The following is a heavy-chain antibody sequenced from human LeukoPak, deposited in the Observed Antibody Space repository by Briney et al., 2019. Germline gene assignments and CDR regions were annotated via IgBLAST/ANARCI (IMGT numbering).Heavy chain of an antibody. CDR2: IFGSGGSP. CDR1: GFTFGSHA. D-gene: IGHD5-18*01. V-gene: IGHV3-23*01. Sequence: PGGSLRLSCEASGFTFGSHAMYWVRQAPGKGLDGVAGIFGSGGSPHYADPVKGRFTISRDNSRNTVYLQINSLRAEDTAVYYCGKTTVGYSSGQKPAWPVDYWGQGTLVTVSS. CDR3: GKTTVGYSSGQKPAWPVDY. J-gene: IGHJ4*02.